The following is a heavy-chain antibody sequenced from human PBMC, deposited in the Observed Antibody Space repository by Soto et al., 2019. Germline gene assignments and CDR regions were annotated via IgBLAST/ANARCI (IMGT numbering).Heavy chain of an antibody. D-gene: IGHD3-3*01. J-gene: IGHJ1*01. V-gene: IGHV3-11*01. CDR1: GFTFSDYH. CDR3: ASINYNSYAEYFQQ. CDR2: ISTSGSTT. Sequence: QVQLVESGGGLVKAGGSLRLSCAASGFTFSDYHMSWIRQAPGKGLEWVSYISTSGSTTYYADSVRGRFTISRDNAKNSLYLQVDSLRAEDTAVYYCASINYNSYAEYFQQWGQGTLVTVSS.